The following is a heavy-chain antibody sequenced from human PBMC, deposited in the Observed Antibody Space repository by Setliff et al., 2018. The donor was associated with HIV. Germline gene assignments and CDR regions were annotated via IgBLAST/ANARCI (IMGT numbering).Heavy chain of an antibody. CDR2: IYYSGST. CDR3: ARQITMVRGVYQPYYYYYMDV. J-gene: IGHJ6*03. Sequence: SETLSLTCTVSGGSISSYNWSWIRQPPGKGLEWIGYIYYSGSTNYNPSLKSRVTISVDTSKNQFSLKLSSVTAADTAVYYCARQITMVRGVYQPYYYYYMDVWGKGTTVTVSS. V-gene: IGHV4-59*08. D-gene: IGHD3-10*01. CDR1: GGSISSYN.